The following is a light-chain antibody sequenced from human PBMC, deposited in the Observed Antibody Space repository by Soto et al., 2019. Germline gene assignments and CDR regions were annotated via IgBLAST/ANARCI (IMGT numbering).Light chain of an antibody. Sequence: EIVLTQSPGTLSLSPGERATLSCRASQSVSSSYLAWYQQKPGQAPRLLSYDASSRATGIPDRFSGTGSETDFPLTISRVEPEDFAVYSCHQYGSSPWTFGQGTKVEIK. CDR2: DAS. J-gene: IGKJ1*01. V-gene: IGKV3-20*01. CDR3: HQYGSSPWT. CDR1: QSVSSSY.